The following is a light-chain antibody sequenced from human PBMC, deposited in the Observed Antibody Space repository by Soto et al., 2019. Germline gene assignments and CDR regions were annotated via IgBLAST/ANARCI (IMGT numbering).Light chain of an antibody. V-gene: IGKV3-11*01. J-gene: IGKJ1*01. CDR2: DAS. CDR3: QQFVDSPPRWT. Sequence: EIVLTQSPATLSLSPGERATLSCRASQSVSSYLAWYQQKPGQAPRLLIYDASNRATGIPARFSGSGSGTDFTLTISRLEPEDFALYYCQQFVDSPPRWTFGQGTKVDIK. CDR1: QSVSSY.